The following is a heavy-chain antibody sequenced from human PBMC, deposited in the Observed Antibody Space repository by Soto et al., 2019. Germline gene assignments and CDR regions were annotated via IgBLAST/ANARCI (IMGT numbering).Heavy chain of an antibody. V-gene: IGHV1-2*04. CDR1: GYTFTGYY. J-gene: IGHJ4*02. CDR3: ARESQLGEVYYFDY. Sequence: ASVKVSCKASGYTFTGYYMHWVRQAPGQGLEWMGWINPNSGGTNYAQKFQGWVTMTRDTSISTAYMELSRLRSDDTAMYYCARESQLGEVYYFDYWGQGTLVTVSS. CDR2: INPNSGGT. D-gene: IGHD3-16*01.